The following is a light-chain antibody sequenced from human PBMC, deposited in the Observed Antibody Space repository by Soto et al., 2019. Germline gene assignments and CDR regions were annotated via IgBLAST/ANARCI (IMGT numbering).Light chain of an antibody. CDR3: QQYGTSPS. CDR1: QSVSSNF. J-gene: IGKJ3*01. CDR2: DAS. Sequence: EIVLTQSPGTLSLSPGERATLSCRASQSVSSNFLAWYQQKPGQAPRLLIYDASTRATGIPDRFSGGGSGTYFTLTVRRLEPEDFAVYYCQQYGTSPSFGPGTKVDIK. V-gene: IGKV3-20*01.